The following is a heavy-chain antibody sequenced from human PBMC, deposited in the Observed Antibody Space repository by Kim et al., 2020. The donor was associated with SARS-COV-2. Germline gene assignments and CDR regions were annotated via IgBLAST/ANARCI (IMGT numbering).Heavy chain of an antibody. J-gene: IGHJ5*01. CDR3: ARGWFDS. V-gene: IGHV3-48*03. CDR2: IGSSGAPI. CDR1: GFTFSIFE. Sequence: GGSLRLSCVVSGFTFSIFEMNWVRQVPGKGLEWISYIGSSGAPIYYADSVRGRFTISRDDAKNSLYLQMDGLRADDSALYYCARGWFDSWGQGTLVTVSS.